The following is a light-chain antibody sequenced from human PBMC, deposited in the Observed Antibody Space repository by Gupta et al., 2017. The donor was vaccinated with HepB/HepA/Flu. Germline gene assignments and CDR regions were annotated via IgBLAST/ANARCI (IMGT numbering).Light chain of an antibody. V-gene: IGLV3-19*01. CDR2: GKN. J-gene: IGLJ2*01. Sequence: SSELTQDPAVSVALGQTVRITCQGDSLSSYYASWYQQNPGQAPVLVIYGKNNRPSGIPDRFSGSTSGNTAALTITGAQAEDEADYYCISRENNGDHLLFGGGTKMTVL. CDR1: SLSSYY. CDR3: ISRENNGDHLL.